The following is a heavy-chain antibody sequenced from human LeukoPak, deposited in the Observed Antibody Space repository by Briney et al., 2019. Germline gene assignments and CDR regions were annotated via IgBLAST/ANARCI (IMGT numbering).Heavy chain of an antibody. D-gene: IGHD3-10*01. CDR1: GGSISSGDYY. CDR2: IYYSGST. Sequence: SETLSLTCTVSGGSISSGDYYWSWIRQPPGKGLEWIGYIYYSGSTNYNPSLKSRVTISVDTSKNQFSLKLSSVTAADTAVYYCARGEAMVRGAHFDYWGQGTLVTVSS. V-gene: IGHV4-61*08. CDR3: ARGEAMVRGAHFDY. J-gene: IGHJ4*02.